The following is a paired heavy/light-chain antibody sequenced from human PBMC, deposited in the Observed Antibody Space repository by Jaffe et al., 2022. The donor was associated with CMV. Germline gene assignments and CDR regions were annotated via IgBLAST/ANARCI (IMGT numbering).Heavy chain of an antibody. CDR1: GDSISSRNYY. Sequence: QLQLQESGPGLVKPSETLSLTCTVSGDSISSRNYYWGWIRQPPGKGLEWIGTIYYSGTTYYNPSLESRVTLSIDTSKNQFSLKLSSVTAADTALYYCARHRYDFLTGYREYYFDYWGQGTLVTVSS. CDR2: IYYSGTT. D-gene: IGHD3-9*01. CDR3: ARHRYDFLTGYREYYFDY. V-gene: IGHV4-39*01. J-gene: IGHJ4*02.
Light chain of an antibody. Sequence: DIVMTQSPDSLAVSLGERATINCKSSQSVLYSSNNKNYLAWYQQKPGQPPKLLIYWASTRESGVPDRFSGSGSGTDFTLTISSLQAEDVAVYYCQQYYFNPYTFGQGTKLEIK. CDR3: QQYYFNPYT. CDR2: WAS. CDR1: QSVLYSSNNKNY. V-gene: IGKV4-1*01. J-gene: IGKJ2*01.